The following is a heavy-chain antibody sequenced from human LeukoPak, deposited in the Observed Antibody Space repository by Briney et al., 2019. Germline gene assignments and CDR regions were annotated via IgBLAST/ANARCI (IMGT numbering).Heavy chain of an antibody. J-gene: IGHJ3*02. Sequence: PGGSLRLSCAASGFTFSSYSMNWVRQAPGKGLEWVSSISSSSSYIYYADSVKGRFTISRDNAKNSLYLQMNSLRAEDTAVYYCAKARPSVTVTGNGAFDIWGQGTMVTVSS. V-gene: IGHV3-21*01. CDR2: ISSSSSYI. CDR1: GFTFSSYS. D-gene: IGHD6-19*01. CDR3: AKARPSVTVTGNGAFDI.